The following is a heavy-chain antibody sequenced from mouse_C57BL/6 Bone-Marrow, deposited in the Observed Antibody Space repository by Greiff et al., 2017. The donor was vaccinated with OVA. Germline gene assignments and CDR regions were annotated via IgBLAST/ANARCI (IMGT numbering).Heavy chain of an antibody. CDR3: TNSYSNYGDFDY. CDR2: IDPETGGT. V-gene: IGHV1-15*01. J-gene: IGHJ2*01. CDR1: GYTFTDYE. Sequence: VQLQQSGAELVRPGASVTLSCKASGYTFTDYEMHWVKQTPVPGLEWIGAIDPETGGTAYNQKFKGKAILTADKSSSTAYMELRSLTSEDSAVYYCTNSYSNYGDFDYWGQGTTLTVSS. D-gene: IGHD2-5*01.